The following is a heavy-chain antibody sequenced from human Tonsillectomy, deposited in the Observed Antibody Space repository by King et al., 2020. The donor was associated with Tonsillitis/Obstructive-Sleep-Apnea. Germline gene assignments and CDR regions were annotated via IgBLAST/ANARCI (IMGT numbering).Heavy chain of an antibody. D-gene: IGHD3-10*01. CDR1: GYSFSSYS. CDR2: IYPGDSDT. V-gene: IGHV5-51*01. J-gene: IGHJ3*02. CDR3: ARHNRITMVQGVISIDAFDI. Sequence: QLVQSGAEVKKPGESLKISCKGSGYSFSSYSIGWVRQMPGKGLEWMGIIYPGDSDTRYSPSFQGLVTISADKSITTAYLQWSSLKASDTAIYYCARHNRITMVQGVISIDAFDIWGQGTMVTVSS.